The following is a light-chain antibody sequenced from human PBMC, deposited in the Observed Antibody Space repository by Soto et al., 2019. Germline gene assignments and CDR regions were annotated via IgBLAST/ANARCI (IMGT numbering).Light chain of an antibody. Sequence: EIVLTPSPGTLSLSPGERATLSCRASQSVSSIYLAWYQQKPGQAPRLLIYGASSRPTGIPDRFSGSGSGTDFTLTISRLEPEDFAVYYCQQYGSSSTFGQGTRLEIK. CDR2: GAS. CDR3: QQYGSSST. J-gene: IGKJ5*01. V-gene: IGKV3-20*01. CDR1: QSVSSIY.